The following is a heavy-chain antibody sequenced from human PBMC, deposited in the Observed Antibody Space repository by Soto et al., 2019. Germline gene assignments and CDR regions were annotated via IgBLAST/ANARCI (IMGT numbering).Heavy chain of an antibody. Sequence: PGESLKLSCQTSGYTFTNYWIGWVRQMPGGGLEWLGLIFPRDFDVRYSPSFEGQVTISADRSTATAFLQWRSLGASDSALYFCARLVSLLQPIDSWGQGTPVTVSS. J-gene: IGHJ5*01. CDR1: GYTFTNYW. D-gene: IGHD4-4*01. V-gene: IGHV5-51*01. CDR3: ARLVSLLQPIDS. CDR2: IFPRDFDV.